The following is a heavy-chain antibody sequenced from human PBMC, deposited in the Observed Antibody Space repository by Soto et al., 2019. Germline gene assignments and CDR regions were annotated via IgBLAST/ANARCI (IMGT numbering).Heavy chain of an antibody. CDR1: GVSVSSGSFY. J-gene: IGHJ4*02. Sequence: SETLSLTCTVSGVSVSSGSFYWAWIRQPPGKGLEWIGFGSYSGTTNYKPSLKSRVTISVDTSRSQVSLKVSSLTAADTAVYYCARGATVTQFDYWGRGTLVTVSS. CDR3: ARGATVTQFDY. CDR2: GSYSGTT. V-gene: IGHV4-61*01. D-gene: IGHD4-17*01.